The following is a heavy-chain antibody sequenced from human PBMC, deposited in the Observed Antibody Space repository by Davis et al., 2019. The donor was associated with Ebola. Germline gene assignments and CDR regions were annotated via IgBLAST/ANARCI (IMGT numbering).Heavy chain of an antibody. CDR3: ARAVFHEVLDY. V-gene: IGHV3-21*01. CDR2: IAGSGDST. J-gene: IGHJ4*02. CDR1: GFALSGYT. Sequence: GESLKISCAASGFALSGYTMKWVRQAPGKGLEWVSSIAGSGDSTYYADSVKGRFTISRDNSENTLYLQMNSLTADDTAVYYCARAVFHEVLDYWGQGTPVTVSS. D-gene: IGHD3-3*01.